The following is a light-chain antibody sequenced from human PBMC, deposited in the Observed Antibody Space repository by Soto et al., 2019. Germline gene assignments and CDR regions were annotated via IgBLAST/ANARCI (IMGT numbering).Light chain of an antibody. CDR2: NNN. J-gene: IGLJ2*01. CDR3: AAWDDSLSGVV. CDR1: SSNIGSNY. Sequence: QPVLTQSPSASGTPGQRVTISCSGSSSNIGSNYVYWYQQLPGTAPKLLIYNNNQWPSGVPDRISGSKSGTSASLAISGLRSEDEADYYCAAWDDSLSGVVFGGGTKLTVL. V-gene: IGLV1-47*01.